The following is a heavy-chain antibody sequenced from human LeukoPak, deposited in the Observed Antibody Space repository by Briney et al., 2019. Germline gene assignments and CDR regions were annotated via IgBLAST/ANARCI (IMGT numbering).Heavy chain of an antibody. CDR1: GFTSSSYA. Sequence: GGSLRLSCAASGFTSSSYAMSWVRQAPGKGLEWVSAISGSGGSTYYADSVKGRFTISSDNSNNTLYLQMNSLRAEDTAVYYCAKDGVITMVRGANFDYWGQGTLVTVSS. CDR3: AKDGVITMVRGANFDY. CDR2: ISGSGGST. J-gene: IGHJ4*02. D-gene: IGHD3-10*01. V-gene: IGHV3-23*01.